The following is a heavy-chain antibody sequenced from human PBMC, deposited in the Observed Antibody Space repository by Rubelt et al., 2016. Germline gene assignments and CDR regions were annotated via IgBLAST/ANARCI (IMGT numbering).Heavy chain of an antibody. J-gene: IGHJ4*02. CDR3: ARELVDTARHYFDY. V-gene: IGHV6-1*01. CDR2: TYYRSKWYN. CDR1: GDSVSSNSAA. D-gene: IGHD5-18*01. Sequence: GDSVSSNSAAWNWIRQSPSRGLEWLGRTYYRSKWYNDYAVSVKSRITINPDTSKNQFSLQLNSVTPEDTAVYYCARELVDTARHYFDYWGQGTLVTVSS.